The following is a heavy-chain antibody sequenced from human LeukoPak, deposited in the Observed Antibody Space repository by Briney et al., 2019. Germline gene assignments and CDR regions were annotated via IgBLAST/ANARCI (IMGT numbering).Heavy chain of an antibody. D-gene: IGHD2-21*01. CDR1: GFTFSSFG. CDR2: ISSDGSNK. CDR3: ASFGISWRSSY. Sequence: TGGSLRLSCAAFGFTFSSFGIHWVRQAPGRGLEWVALISSDGSNKYYSDSVKGRFTISRDNVNNMLYLHMNSLRAEDTAVYYCASFGISWRSSYWGQGTLVTVSS. J-gene: IGHJ4*02. V-gene: IGHV3-30*03.